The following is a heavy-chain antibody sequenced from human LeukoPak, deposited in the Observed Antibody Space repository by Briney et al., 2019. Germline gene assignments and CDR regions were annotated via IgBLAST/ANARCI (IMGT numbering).Heavy chain of an antibody. V-gene: IGHV1-8*03. D-gene: IGHD5-18*01. CDR3: ARYRTAVGHDAFDI. Sequence: ASVKVSCKASGYTFTSYDINWVRQATGQGLEWMGWMNPNSGNTGYAQKFQGRVTITRNTSISTAYMELSSLRSEDTAAYYCARYRTAVGHDAFDIWGQGTMVTVSS. J-gene: IGHJ3*02. CDR2: MNPNSGNT. CDR1: GYTFTSYD.